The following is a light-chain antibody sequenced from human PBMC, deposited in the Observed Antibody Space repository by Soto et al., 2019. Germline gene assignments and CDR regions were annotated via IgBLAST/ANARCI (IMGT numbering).Light chain of an antibody. V-gene: IGLV2-23*02. CDR2: EVS. Sequence: QSALTQPASVSGSPGQSITISCTGTSSDVGSHNLVSWYQQHPGKAPKLMIYEVSKRPSGVSNRFSGSKSGNTASLTISGLQAEDEADYYCCSYAGSSTFYVFGTGTKVTVL. CDR1: SSDVGSHNL. J-gene: IGLJ1*01. CDR3: CSYAGSSTFYV.